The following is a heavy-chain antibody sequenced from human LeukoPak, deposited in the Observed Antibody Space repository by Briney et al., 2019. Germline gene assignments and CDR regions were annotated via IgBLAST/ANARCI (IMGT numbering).Heavy chain of an antibody. CDR3: ASTNAAMVTGWGFDY. Sequence: SETLSLTCTVSGGSISSYYWSWIRQPPGKGLEWIGYIYYSGGTNYNPSLKSRVTISVDTSKNQFSLKLSSVTAADTAVYYCASTNAAMVTGWGFDYWGQGTLVTVSS. CDR2: IYYSGGT. CDR1: GGSISSYY. D-gene: IGHD5-18*01. J-gene: IGHJ4*02. V-gene: IGHV4-59*01.